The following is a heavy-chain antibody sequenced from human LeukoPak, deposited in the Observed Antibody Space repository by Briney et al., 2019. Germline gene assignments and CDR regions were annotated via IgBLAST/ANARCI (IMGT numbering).Heavy chain of an antibody. V-gene: IGHV4-34*01. CDR1: GGSFSGYY. CDR3: ARGYGSSWQLPLGFDY. J-gene: IGHJ4*02. D-gene: IGHD6-13*01. Sequence: TPSETLSLTCAVYGGSFSGYYWSWIRQPPGKGLEWIGEINHSGSTNYNPSLKSRVTISVDTSKNQFSLKLSSVTAADTAVYYCARGYGSSWQLPLGFDYWGQGTLVTVSS. CDR2: INHSGST.